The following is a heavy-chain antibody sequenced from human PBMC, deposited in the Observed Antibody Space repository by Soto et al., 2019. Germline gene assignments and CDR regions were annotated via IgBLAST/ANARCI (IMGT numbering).Heavy chain of an antibody. CDR1: GGSCTGYY. J-gene: IGHJ4*02. V-gene: IGHV4-34*01. Sequence: SETLSLTCAVYGGSCTGYYWTWIRQPPGKGLEWIGEINHRGTTNYNPSLKSRVTISLDTSKNHFSLKLSSVTAADTAVYYCARMGDLNNWGQGTLVTVSS. CDR3: ARMGDLNN. CDR2: INHRGTT. D-gene: IGHD2-21*02.